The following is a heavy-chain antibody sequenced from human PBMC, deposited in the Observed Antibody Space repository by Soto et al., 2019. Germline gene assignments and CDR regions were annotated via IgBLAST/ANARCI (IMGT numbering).Heavy chain of an antibody. CDR3: ARSQCTNRVCYHFDY. J-gene: IGHJ4*02. V-gene: IGHV2-26*01. CDR1: GFSLSNARMG. D-gene: IGHD2-8*01. Sequence: QVTLKESGPVLVKPTETLTLTCTVSGFSLSNARMGVSWIRQPPGKALEWLAHIFSNDEKSYSTSLKSRLTITKHTSKSQVVLTMTNMDPVDTATYYCARSQCTNRVCYHFDYWGQGTLVTVSS. CDR2: IFSNDEK.